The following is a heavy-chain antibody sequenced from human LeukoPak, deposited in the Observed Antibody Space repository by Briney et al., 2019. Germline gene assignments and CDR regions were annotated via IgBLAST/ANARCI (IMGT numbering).Heavy chain of an antibody. J-gene: IGHJ4*02. CDR2: INHSGST. CDR1: GGSFSGYY. Sequence: SETLSLTCAVYGGSFSGYYWSWIRQPPGKGLEWIGEINHSGSTNYNPSLKSRVTISVDTSKNQFSLKLSSVTAADTAVYYCARVSAVRFSYYFDYWGQGTLVTVSS. D-gene: IGHD4-17*01. CDR3: ARVSAVRFSYYFDY. V-gene: IGHV4-34*01.